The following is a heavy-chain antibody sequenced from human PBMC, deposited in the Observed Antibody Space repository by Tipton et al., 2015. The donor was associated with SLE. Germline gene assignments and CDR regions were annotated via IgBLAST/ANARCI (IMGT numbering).Heavy chain of an antibody. CDR1: GFPFADYA. Sequence: SLRLSCTASGFPFADYALTWVRQAPGRGLEWVAVVSSDGSNSEYGDSVKGRFTISRDSSENTVSLQMSSLRAEDTAVYYCARDPPTVMGGGYMDVWGKGTTVTVSS. J-gene: IGHJ6*03. CDR3: ARDPPTVMGGGYMDV. D-gene: IGHD4-11*01. V-gene: IGHV3-30*04. CDR2: VSSDGSNS.